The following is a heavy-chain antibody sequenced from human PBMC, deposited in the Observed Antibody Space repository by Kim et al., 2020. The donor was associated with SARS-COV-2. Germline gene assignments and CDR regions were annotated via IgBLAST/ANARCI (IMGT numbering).Heavy chain of an antibody. J-gene: IGHJ6*02. Sequence: SETLSLTCTVSGGSISSGDYYWSWIRQHPGKGLEWIGYIYYSGSTYYNPSLKSRVTISVDTSKNQFSLKLSSVTAADTAVYYCARGNTANGDYVGDYYYYGMDVWGQGTTVTVSS. CDR3: ARGNTANGDYVGDYYYYGMDV. CDR1: GGSISSGDYY. D-gene: IGHD4-17*01. V-gene: IGHV4-31*03. CDR2: IYYSGST.